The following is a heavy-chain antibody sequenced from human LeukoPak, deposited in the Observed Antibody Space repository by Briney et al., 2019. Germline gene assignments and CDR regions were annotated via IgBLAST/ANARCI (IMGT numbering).Heavy chain of an antibody. CDR1: GGSFSGYY. Sequence: SETPSLTCAVYGGSFSGYYWSWIRQPPGKGLEWIGEINHSGSTNYNPSLKSRVTISVDTSKNQFSLKLSSVTAADTAVYYCARGRNDYGNYRFGYWGQGTLVTVSS. J-gene: IGHJ4*02. D-gene: IGHD4-11*01. CDR2: INHSGST. V-gene: IGHV4-34*01. CDR3: ARGRNDYGNYRFGY.